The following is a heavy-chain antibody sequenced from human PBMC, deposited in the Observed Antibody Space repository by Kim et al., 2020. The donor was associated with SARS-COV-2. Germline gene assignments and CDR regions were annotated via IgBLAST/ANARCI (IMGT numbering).Heavy chain of an antibody. Sequence: GGSLRLSCAASGFTFSSYAMHWVRQAPGKGLEWVAVISYDGSNKYYADSVKGRFTISRDNSKNTLYLQMNSLRAEVTAVYYCARDLDCSGGSWCYYYYGMDVWGQGTTVTVSS. CDR1: GFTFSSYA. V-gene: IGHV3-30*04. D-gene: IGHD2-15*01. J-gene: IGHJ6*02. CDR3: ARDLDCSGGSWCYYYYGMDV. CDR2: ISYDGSNK.